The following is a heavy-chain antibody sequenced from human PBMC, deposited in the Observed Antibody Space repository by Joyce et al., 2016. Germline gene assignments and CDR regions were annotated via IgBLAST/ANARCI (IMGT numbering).Heavy chain of an antibody. CDR1: GYSFNNYW. CDR3: ARHYYDSSGFYFDL. V-gene: IGHV5-51*01. J-gene: IGHJ4*02. CDR2: IYPGDSDI. D-gene: IGHD3-22*01. Sequence: EEQLVQSGGEVRKPGESLKISCKGSGYSFNNYWIGWVRQKPGKGPEWMGIIYPGDSDIKYSPSFRGHVTISADKSINTAYLQWSSLKASDTAVYYCARHYYDSSGFYFDLWGQGTLVTVSS.